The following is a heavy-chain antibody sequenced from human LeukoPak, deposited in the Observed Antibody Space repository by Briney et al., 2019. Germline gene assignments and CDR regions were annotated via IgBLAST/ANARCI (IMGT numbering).Heavy chain of an antibody. Sequence: SETLSLTCAVSGGSITNSYWWTWVRQSPGKGLEWVGEIYYSGSTNYNPSPKSRVTISVDTSKNQFSLKLSSVTAADTAVYYCARGGEGVAARVRNYYYYYYMDVWGKGTTVTISS. J-gene: IGHJ6*03. V-gene: IGHV4-4*02. CDR3: ARGGEGVAARVRNYYYYYYMDV. CDR2: IYYSGST. D-gene: IGHD6-6*01. CDR1: GGSITNSYW.